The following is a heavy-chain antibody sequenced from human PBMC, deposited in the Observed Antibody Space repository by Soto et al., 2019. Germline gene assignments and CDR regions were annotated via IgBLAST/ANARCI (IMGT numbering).Heavy chain of an antibody. D-gene: IGHD1-26*01. V-gene: IGHV4-61*08. CDR1: GGSVNSDDYY. J-gene: IGHJ4*02. Sequence: SETLSLPCTVSGGSVNSDDYYWSWIRQPPGKGLEWIGYIYSSGRTNYNSSLMSRVTISLDTSRNQFSLKLSSVTAADTAVFFCAREYSNSPEAFDSWGQGTLVTVSS. CDR3: AREYSNSPEAFDS. CDR2: IYSSGRT.